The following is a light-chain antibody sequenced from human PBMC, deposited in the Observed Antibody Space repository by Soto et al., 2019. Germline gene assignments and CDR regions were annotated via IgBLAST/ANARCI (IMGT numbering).Light chain of an antibody. Sequence: EIVLTQSPATLSLSPGERATLSCRASQSVNNYLAWYQQKPGQAPRLLFFDASNRATGIPARFSGSGSGTDFTLTISSLEPEDFAVYYCQHRRSWPLTFGGGTKVEIK. CDR3: QHRRSWPLT. CDR2: DAS. CDR1: QSVNNY. V-gene: IGKV3-11*01. J-gene: IGKJ4*01.